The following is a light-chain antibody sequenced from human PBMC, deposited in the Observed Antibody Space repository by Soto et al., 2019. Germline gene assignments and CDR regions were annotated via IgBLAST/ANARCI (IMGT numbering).Light chain of an antibody. Sequence: DIVMTQSPDSLAVSLGERAPINCKSSQSVLYSSNNKNYLAWYQLKPGQRPKLLIYGASTRESGVPDRFSGSGSGTDFTLTISSLQAEDVAVYYCQQYYSTPVTFGQGTKLEIK. CDR3: QQYYSTPVT. V-gene: IGKV4-1*01. J-gene: IGKJ2*01. CDR1: QSVLYSSNNKNY. CDR2: GAS.